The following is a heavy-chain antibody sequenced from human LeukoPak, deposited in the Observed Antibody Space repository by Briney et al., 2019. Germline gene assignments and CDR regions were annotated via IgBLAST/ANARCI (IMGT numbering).Heavy chain of an antibody. CDR1: GGTFSSYA. J-gene: IGHJ4*02. CDR3: ARDRRDAYNWGHFDY. CDR2: IIPIFGTA. Sequence: SVKVSCKASGGTFSSYAISWVRQAPGQGLEWMGGIIPIFGTANYAQKFQGRVTITADESTSTAYMELSSLRSEDTAVYYCARDRRDAYNWGHFDYWGQGTLVIVSS. D-gene: IGHD5-24*01. V-gene: IGHV1-69*13.